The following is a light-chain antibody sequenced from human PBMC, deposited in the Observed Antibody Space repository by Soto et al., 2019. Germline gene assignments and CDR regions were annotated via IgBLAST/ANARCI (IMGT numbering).Light chain of an antibody. CDR2: AAS. J-gene: IGKJ1*01. V-gene: IGKV1-6*01. CDR1: QGIRND. Sequence: AIQMTQSPSSLSASVGDRVTITCRASQGIRNDLGWYQQKPGKAPKLLIYAASSLQTGGPSRFSGSGSGTDFTLTISSLQTEDFASYYCLQDYNSPRTFGQGTKVEIK. CDR3: LQDYNSPRT.